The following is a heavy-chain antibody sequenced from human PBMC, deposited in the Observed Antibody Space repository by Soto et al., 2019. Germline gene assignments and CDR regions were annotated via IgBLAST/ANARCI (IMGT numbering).Heavy chain of an antibody. D-gene: IGHD6-13*01. V-gene: IGHV3-53*01. CDR3: ARGSSDSSSWYRKAYYYYGMDV. CDR2: IYSGGST. CDR1: GFTVSSNY. J-gene: IGHJ6*02. Sequence: EVQLVESGGGLIQPGGSLRLSCAASGFTVSSNYMSWVRQAPGKGLEWVSVIYSGGSTYYADSVKGRFTISRDNSKNTLYLQMNSLRAEDTDVYYCARGSSDSSSWYRKAYYYYGMDVWGQGTTVTVSS.